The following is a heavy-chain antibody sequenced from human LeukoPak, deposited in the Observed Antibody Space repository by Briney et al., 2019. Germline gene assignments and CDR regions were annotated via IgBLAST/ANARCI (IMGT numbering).Heavy chain of an antibody. CDR2: ISYDGSNK. V-gene: IGHV3-30*18. Sequence: PGGSLRLSCAASGFTFSSYGMHWVRQAPGKGLEWVAVISYDGSNKYYADSVKGRFTISRDNSKNTLYLQMNSLRAEDTAVYYCAKEFHSVSRPQYCFDYWGQGTLVTVSS. D-gene: IGHD1-14*01. CDR1: GFTFSSYG. J-gene: IGHJ4*02. CDR3: AKEFHSVSRPQYCFDY.